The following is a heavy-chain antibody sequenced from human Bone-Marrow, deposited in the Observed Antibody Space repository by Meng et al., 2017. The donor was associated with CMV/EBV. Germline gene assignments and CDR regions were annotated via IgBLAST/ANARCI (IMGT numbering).Heavy chain of an antibody. J-gene: IGHJ6*02. CDR3: ARVVSSSSPWYYYGMDV. CDR2: INPNSGGT. D-gene: IGHD6-6*01. V-gene: IGHV1-2*02. CDR1: GYTFTGYY. Sequence: ASVKVSCKASGYTFTGYYMHWVRQAPGQGLEWMGWINPNSGGTNYAQKFQGRVTMTRDTSISTAYMELSRLRSDDTAVYYCARVVSSSSPWYYYGMDVWGQGTMVTVSS.